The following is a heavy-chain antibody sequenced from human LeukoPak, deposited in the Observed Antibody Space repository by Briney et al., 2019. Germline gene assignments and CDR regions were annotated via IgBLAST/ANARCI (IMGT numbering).Heavy chain of an antibody. CDR2: INHSGST. Sequence: PSETLSLTCAVYGGSFSGYYWSWIRQPPGKGLEWIGEINHSGSTNYNPSLKSRVTISVDTSKNQFSLKLSSVTAADTAVYYCARRLAARPGYYYYYMDVWGKGTTVTVSS. J-gene: IGHJ6*03. CDR3: ARRLAARPGYYYYYMDV. V-gene: IGHV4-34*01. CDR1: GGSFSGYY. D-gene: IGHD6-6*01.